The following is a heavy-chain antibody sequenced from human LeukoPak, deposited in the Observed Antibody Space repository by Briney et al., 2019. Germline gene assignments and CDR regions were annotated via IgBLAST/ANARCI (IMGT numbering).Heavy chain of an antibody. J-gene: IGHJ4*02. Sequence: GGSLRLSCAASGFTFSRYWMSWVRQAPGEGLERVANINQDGSQKSYVDSVKGRFTISRDNANNLLYLQMNSLRAEDTAVYYCARESFAARWDWGQGTLVTVSS. D-gene: IGHD6-6*01. V-gene: IGHV3-7*01. CDR2: INQDGSQK. CDR1: GFTFSRYW. CDR3: ARESFAARWD.